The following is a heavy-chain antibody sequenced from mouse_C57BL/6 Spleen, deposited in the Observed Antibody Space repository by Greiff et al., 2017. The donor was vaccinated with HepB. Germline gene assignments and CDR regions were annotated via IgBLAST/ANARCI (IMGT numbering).Heavy chain of an antibody. V-gene: IGHV5-4*01. CDR3: ARDGGGRGSYFDY. J-gene: IGHJ2*01. CDR2: ISDGGSYT. CDR1: GFTFSSYA. D-gene: IGHD3-3*01. Sequence: EVQLVESGGGLVKPGGSLKLSCAASGFTFSSYAMSWVRQTPEKRLEWVATISDGGSYTYYPDNVKGRFTISRDNAKNNLYLQMSHLKSEDTAMYYCARDGGGRGSYFDYWGQGTTLTVSS.